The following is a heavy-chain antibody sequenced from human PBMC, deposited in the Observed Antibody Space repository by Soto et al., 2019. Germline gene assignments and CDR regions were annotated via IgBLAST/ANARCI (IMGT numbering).Heavy chain of an antibody. CDR3: ARDRRTVTTSTGYFQH. D-gene: IGHD4-17*01. V-gene: IGHV1-3*01. CDR2: INAGNGNT. Sequence: QVQLVQSGAEVKKPGASEKVSCKASGYTFTSYAMHWVRQAPGQRLEWMGWINAGNGNTKYSQKFQGRGSITRDTSTSTAYVELSSLRSEDTAMYYCARDRRTVTTSTGYFQHWGQGTLVTVSS. J-gene: IGHJ1*01. CDR1: GYTFTSYA.